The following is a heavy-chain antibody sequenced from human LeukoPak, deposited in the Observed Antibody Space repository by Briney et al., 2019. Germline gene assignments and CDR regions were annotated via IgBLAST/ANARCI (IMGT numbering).Heavy chain of an antibody. V-gene: IGHV3-21*01. J-gene: IGHJ4*02. CDR2: ISSSSSYI. D-gene: IGHD1-26*01. Sequence: GGSLRLSCAASGFTFSSYSMNWVRQAPGKGLEWVSSISSSSSYIYYADSVKGRFTISRDNAKNSLYLQMNSLRAEDTAVYYYARDKIVGATHFDYWGQGTLVTVSS. CDR3: ARDKIVGATHFDY. CDR1: GFTFSSYS.